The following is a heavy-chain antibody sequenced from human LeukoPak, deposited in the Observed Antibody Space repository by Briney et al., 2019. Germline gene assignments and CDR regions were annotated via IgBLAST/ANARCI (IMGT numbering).Heavy chain of an antibody. J-gene: IGHJ4*02. D-gene: IGHD1-26*01. V-gene: IGHV1-8*02. Sequence: GASVKVSCKASGYTFTSYDINWVRQATGQRLEWMGWMNPNSGNTGYAQKLQGRVTMTTDTSTSTAYMELRSLRSDDTAVYYCARGYSGSYYAGPGYWGQGTLVTVSS. CDR3: ARGYSGSYYAGPGY. CDR1: GYTFTSYD. CDR2: MNPNSGNT.